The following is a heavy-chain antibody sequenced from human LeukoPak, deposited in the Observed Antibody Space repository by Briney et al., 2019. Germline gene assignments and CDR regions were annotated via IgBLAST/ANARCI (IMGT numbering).Heavy chain of an antibody. CDR2: VSGSGGTT. V-gene: IGHV3-23*01. J-gene: IGHJ4*02. D-gene: IGHD6-19*01. Sequence: GGSPRLSCAASGFTFTSYAVSWVRQAPGKGLEWVSGVSGSGGTTYYADSAKGRSTISRDNSKNTVCLQMNSLRAEDTAVYYCAISLDLAVAGNDYWGQGTQVTVSS. CDR1: GFTFTSYA. CDR3: AISLDLAVAGNDY.